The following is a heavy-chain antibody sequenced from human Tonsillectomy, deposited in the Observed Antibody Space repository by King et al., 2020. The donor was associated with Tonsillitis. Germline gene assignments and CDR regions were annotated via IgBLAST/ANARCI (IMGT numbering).Heavy chain of an antibody. CDR3: AGERLYSSGWGIDY. CDR2: ISFDGTRK. J-gene: IGHJ4*02. Sequence: VQRVESGGGVVQPGRSLRLSCAGSGFTFSDHSTHCVSQAPGKGLEWGALISFDGTRKCYADSVEGRFTIPRDNSKNTLYLQVSSLRAEDTAVYYCAGERLYSSGWGIDYGARGTRVSVSS. V-gene: IGHV3-33*05. D-gene: IGHD6-19*01. CDR1: GFTFSDHS.